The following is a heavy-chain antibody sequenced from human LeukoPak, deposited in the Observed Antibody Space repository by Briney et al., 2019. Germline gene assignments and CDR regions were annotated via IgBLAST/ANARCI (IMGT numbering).Heavy chain of an antibody. CDR3: AREREEGTRYNSFDP. CDR2: IYTSGST. D-gene: IGHD1-1*01. CDR1: GGSISSYY. J-gene: IGHJ5*02. Sequence: PSETLSLTCTVSGGSISSYYWSWIRQPAGNGLEWIGRIYTSGSTNYNPSLKSRVTMSVDTSKNQFSLQLNSVTPEDTAMYYCAREREEGTRYNSFDPWGQGTLVTVSS. V-gene: IGHV4-4*07.